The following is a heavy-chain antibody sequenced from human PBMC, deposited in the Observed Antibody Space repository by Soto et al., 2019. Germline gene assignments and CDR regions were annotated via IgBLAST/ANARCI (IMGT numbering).Heavy chain of an antibody. CDR3: AKDIGVVVVAATDYYYGMDV. CDR1: GFTFSSYG. D-gene: IGHD2-15*01. J-gene: IGHJ6*02. CDR2: ISYDGSNK. Sequence: QVQLVESGGGVVQPGRSLRLSCAASGFTFSSYGMHWVRQAPGKGLEWVAVISYDGSNKYYADSVKGRFTISRDNSNNTLYLQMNSLRAEDTAVYYCAKDIGVVVVAATDYYYGMDVWGQGTTVTVSS. V-gene: IGHV3-30*18.